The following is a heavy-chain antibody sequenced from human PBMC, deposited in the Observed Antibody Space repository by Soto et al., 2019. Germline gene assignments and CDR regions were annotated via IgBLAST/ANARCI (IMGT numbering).Heavy chain of an antibody. Sequence: QVQLVESGGGVVKPGRSLRLSCAASGFTLRIYAMHWVRQAPGKGLEGVAVISYDGSNKFYRDSVKGRFTISRDNSKNTLYLQINSLRYEDTAVYYCARGDREDIAVVIGARPGEYGVDVWGQGTTVTVSS. CDR3: ARGDREDIAVVIGARPGEYGVDV. CDR1: GFTLRIYA. D-gene: IGHD2-15*01. V-gene: IGHV3-30-3*01. J-gene: IGHJ6*02. CDR2: ISYDGSNK.